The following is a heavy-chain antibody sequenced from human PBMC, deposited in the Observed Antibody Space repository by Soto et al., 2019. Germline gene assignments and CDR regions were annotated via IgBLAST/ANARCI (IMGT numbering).Heavy chain of an antibody. CDR3: ASSIAARVFDF. Sequence: SETPSLTCTVSGGSISSGGYYWSWILQHPGKGLEWIGYIYYSGSTYYNPSLKSRVTISVDTSKNQFSLKLSSVTAADTAVYYCASSIAARVFDFCGKGNLVTVYS. V-gene: IGHV4-31*03. CDR1: GGSISSGGYY. D-gene: IGHD6-6*01. CDR2: IYYSGST. J-gene: IGHJ4*02.